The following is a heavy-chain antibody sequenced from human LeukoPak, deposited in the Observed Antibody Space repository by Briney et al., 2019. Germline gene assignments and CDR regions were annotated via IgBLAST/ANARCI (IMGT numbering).Heavy chain of an antibody. V-gene: IGHV3-7*03. CDR3: ARAVTSTEGY. CDR2: LNEDGSEK. Sequence: WVASLNEDGSEKYYVDSVKGRLTISRDNAQKSLYLEMKSLSAKDTAVYYCARAVTSTEGYWGQGTLVTVSS. J-gene: IGHJ4*02.